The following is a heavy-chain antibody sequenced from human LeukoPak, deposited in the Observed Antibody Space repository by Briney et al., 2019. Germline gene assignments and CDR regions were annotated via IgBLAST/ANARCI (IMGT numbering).Heavy chain of an antibody. V-gene: IGHV3-74*01. Sequence: GGSLRLSCAVSGFTVSDNYINWVRQAPGKGLVWVSRINSDGRSTSYADSVKGRFTISRDNAKNTLYLQMNSLRVEDTAVYYCVRDRLGLGDYWGQGTLVTVSS. CDR1: GFTVSDNY. J-gene: IGHJ4*02. D-gene: IGHD7-27*01. CDR2: INSDGRST. CDR3: VRDRLGLGDY.